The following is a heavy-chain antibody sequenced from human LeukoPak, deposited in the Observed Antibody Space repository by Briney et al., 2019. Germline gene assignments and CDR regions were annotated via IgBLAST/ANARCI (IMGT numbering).Heavy chain of an antibody. CDR3: ARALRRRGADSFDL. D-gene: IGHD1-26*01. V-gene: IGHV4-34*01. J-gene: IGHJ3*01. CDR1: GGSFSGSF. CDR2: INHSGST. Sequence: SETLSLTCAGCGGSFSGSFWTGLRQPPGKGLEWIGEINHSGSTNSNPSLKSRVTISVDTSKSQFSLKLRSVTAAHTALNYCARALRRRGADSFDLWGQGTMVTVSS.